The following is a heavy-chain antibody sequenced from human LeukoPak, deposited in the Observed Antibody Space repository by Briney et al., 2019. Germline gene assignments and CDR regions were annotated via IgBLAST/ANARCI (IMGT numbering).Heavy chain of an antibody. CDR3: AKDHGRAGLRFLEWRDSWYYGMDV. J-gene: IGHJ6*02. Sequence: GGCLRLSCAASGFTFSSYAVRSVRQAPGRGLEWDPAIGGRGGSTTYAHSGRGRSTIARDNSKNTLYLQMNSLRAEDTAVYYCAKDHGRAGLRFLEWRDSWYYGMDVWGQGTTVTVSS. D-gene: IGHD3-3*01. CDR1: GFTFSSYA. V-gene: IGHV3-23*01. CDR2: IGGRGGST.